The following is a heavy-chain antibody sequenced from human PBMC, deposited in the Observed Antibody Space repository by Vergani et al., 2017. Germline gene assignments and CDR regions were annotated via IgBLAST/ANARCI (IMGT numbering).Heavy chain of an antibody. J-gene: IGHJ3*02. D-gene: IGHD1-26*01. V-gene: IGHV1-69*01. CDR1: GGTFSSYA. Sequence: QVQLVQSGAEVKKPGSSVKVSCKASGGTFSSYAISWVRQAPGQGLEWMGGIIPIVGTANYAQKFQGRVTITADEYTSTAYMELSSLRAEDTAVYYCARDRVGATGAAEAFDIWGQGTMVTVSS. CDR2: IIPIVGTA. CDR3: ARDRVGATGAAEAFDI.